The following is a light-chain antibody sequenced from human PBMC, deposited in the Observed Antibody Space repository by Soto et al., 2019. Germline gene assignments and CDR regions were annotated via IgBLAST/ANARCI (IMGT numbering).Light chain of an antibody. CDR2: GAS. J-gene: IGKJ1*01. Sequence: EIVLTQSPGTLSLSPGERATLSCRASQSVGSNYLAWYHQKPGHAPRLLIYGASSRATGIPDRFSGSGSGTDFTLTISRLEPEDFAVFYCQQYDSSPATFGQGTKVEIK. CDR1: QSVGSNY. CDR3: QQYDSSPAT. V-gene: IGKV3-20*01.